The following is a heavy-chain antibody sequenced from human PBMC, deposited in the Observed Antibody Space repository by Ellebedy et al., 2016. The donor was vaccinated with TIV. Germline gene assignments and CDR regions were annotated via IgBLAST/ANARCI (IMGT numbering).Heavy chain of an antibody. J-gene: IGHJ6*03. Sequence: SLKISCAASGFSFADYAMHWVRQAPGKGLEWVSGISWNSGSIGYADSVKGRFTISRDSAKNSLYLQMNSLRAEDTALYYCAKSSGSYLYYHMDVWGKGTTVTVSS. V-gene: IGHV3-9*01. D-gene: IGHD2-15*01. CDR2: ISWNSGSI. CDR1: GFSFADYA. CDR3: AKSSGSYLYYHMDV.